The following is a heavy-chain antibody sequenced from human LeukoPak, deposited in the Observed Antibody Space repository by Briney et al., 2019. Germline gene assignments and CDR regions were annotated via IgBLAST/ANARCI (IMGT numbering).Heavy chain of an antibody. CDR2: IYTSGST. J-gene: IGHJ6*03. Sequence: PSETLSLTCTVSGGSISSGSYYWSWIRQPAGKGLEWIGRIYTSGSTNYNPSLKSRVTISVDTSKNQFSLKLSSVTAADTAVYYCARWANVIGDYYDILTGHTNYYYYYMDVWGKGTTVTVSS. CDR1: GGSISSGSYY. V-gene: IGHV4-61*02. D-gene: IGHD3-9*01. CDR3: ARWANVIGDYYDILTGHTNYYYYYMDV.